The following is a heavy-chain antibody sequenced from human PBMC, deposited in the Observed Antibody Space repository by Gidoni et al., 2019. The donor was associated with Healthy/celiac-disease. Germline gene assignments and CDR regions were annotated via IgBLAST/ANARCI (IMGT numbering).Heavy chain of an antibody. J-gene: IGHJ5*02. V-gene: IGHV1-18*01. CDR1: GYTFTSYG. CDR2: ISAYKGNT. D-gene: IGHD3-3*01. CDR3: AREQSGLRAYYDFWSGPLEAFDP. Sequence: QVQLVQSGAEVKKPGASVKVSCKASGYTFTSYGISWVRPAPGQGLEWMGWISAYKGNTNYAQKLQGRVTMTTDTSTSTAYMELRSLRSDDTAVYYCAREQSGLRAYYDFWSGPLEAFDPWGQGTLVTVSS.